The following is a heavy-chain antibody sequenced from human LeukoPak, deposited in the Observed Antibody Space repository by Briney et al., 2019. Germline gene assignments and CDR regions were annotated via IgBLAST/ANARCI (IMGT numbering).Heavy chain of an antibody. CDR1: GFTFNNYA. Sequence: GGSPRLSCVASGFTFNNYAMSWVRQAPGRGLEWLSSISNSGGNIDYRNSVKGRFTISRDNSKNTLYLQMDSLGAEDTAVYYCARGGGGSYLFFDYWGQGTLVTVSS. D-gene: IGHD1-26*01. V-gene: IGHV3-23*01. CDR2: ISNSGGNI. J-gene: IGHJ4*02. CDR3: ARGGGGSYLFFDY.